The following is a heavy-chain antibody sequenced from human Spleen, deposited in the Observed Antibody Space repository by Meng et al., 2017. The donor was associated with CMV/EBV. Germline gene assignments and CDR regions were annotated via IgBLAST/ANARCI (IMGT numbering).Heavy chain of an antibody. Sequence: GGSLRLSCAASGFTFSSYSMKWVRQAPGKGLEWVSFISSSSSYIYYADSVKGRFTISRDNAKNSLYLQMNSLRAEDTGVYYCARDWGYCSSTNCPILHNWFDPWGQGTLVTVSS. V-gene: IGHV3-21*01. CDR1: GFTFSSYS. D-gene: IGHD2-2*01. CDR3: ARDWGYCSSTNCPILHNWFDP. J-gene: IGHJ5*02. CDR2: ISSSSSYI.